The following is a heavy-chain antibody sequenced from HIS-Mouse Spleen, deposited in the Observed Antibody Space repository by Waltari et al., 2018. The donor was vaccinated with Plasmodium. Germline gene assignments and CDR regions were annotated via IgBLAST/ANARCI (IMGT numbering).Heavy chain of an antibody. D-gene: IGHD6-6*01. CDR3: ARSIAETVTFYFDY. V-gene: IGHV4-31*03. CDR2: IDYSGST. J-gene: IGHJ4*02. Sequence: QVQLQESGPGLVKPSQTLSLTCTVPGGSISSGGSYWSWIRQHPGKGLEWIGYIDYSGSTYYNPSLKSRVTRSVDTSKNQFSLKLSSVTAADTAVYYCARSIAETVTFYFDYWGQGTLVTVSS. CDR1: GGSISSGGSY.